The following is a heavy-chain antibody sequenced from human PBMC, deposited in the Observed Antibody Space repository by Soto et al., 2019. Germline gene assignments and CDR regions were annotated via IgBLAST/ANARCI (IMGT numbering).Heavy chain of an antibody. CDR2: IYPSDSDT. V-gene: IGHV5-51*01. CDR3: ARGGVSTRTFDY. CDR1: GYNFAGYW. D-gene: IGHD3-3*01. Sequence: PGESLKISCQGSGYNFAGYWIAWVRQMPGKGLELMGIIYPSDSDTRYRPSFQGQVTISADKSISSAYLQWSSLRASDTAMYYCARGGVSTRTFDYWGQGTQVTVSS. J-gene: IGHJ4*02.